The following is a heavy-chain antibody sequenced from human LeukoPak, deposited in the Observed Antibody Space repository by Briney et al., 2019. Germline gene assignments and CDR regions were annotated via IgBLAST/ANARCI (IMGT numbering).Heavy chain of an antibody. CDR3: ARVPPRPTYYDLWSGYYTLPDY. J-gene: IGHJ4*02. Sequence: ASVKVSCKASGYTFTSYDINWVRQATGQGLEWMGWMYPNSGNTGYAQKFQGRVTMTRNTSISTAYMELSSLRSEDTAVYYCARVPPRPTYYDLWSGYYTLPDYWRQGTLVTVSP. V-gene: IGHV1-8*01. CDR2: MYPNSGNT. D-gene: IGHD3-3*01. CDR1: GYTFTSYD.